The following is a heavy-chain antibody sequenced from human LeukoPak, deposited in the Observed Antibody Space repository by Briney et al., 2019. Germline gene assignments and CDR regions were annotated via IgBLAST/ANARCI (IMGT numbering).Heavy chain of an antibody. CDR3: ARVRPAVAGTHYFDY. Sequence: SETLSLTCTVSGGSISSSSYYWSWIRQPPGKGLEWIGYSHYSGSTNYNPSLKSRVTISVDTSKNQFSLKLSSVTAADTAVYYCARVRPAVAGTHYFDYWGQGTLVTVSS. CDR2: SHYSGST. D-gene: IGHD6-19*01. CDR1: GGSISSSSYY. J-gene: IGHJ4*02. V-gene: IGHV4-61*01.